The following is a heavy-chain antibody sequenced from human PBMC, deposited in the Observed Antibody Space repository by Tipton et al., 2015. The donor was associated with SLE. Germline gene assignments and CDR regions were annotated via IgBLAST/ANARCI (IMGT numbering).Heavy chain of an antibody. J-gene: IGHJ2*01. Sequence: TLSLTCAVSGYSISSGYYWGWIRQPPGKGLEWIGSIYHSGSTYYNPSLKSRVTISVDTSKNQFSLKLSSVTAADTAVYYCARAPPSTVTTRYFDLWGRGTLVTVSS. D-gene: IGHD4-17*01. CDR2: IYHSGST. V-gene: IGHV4-38-2*01. CDR3: ARAPPSTVTTRYFDL. CDR1: GYSISSGYY.